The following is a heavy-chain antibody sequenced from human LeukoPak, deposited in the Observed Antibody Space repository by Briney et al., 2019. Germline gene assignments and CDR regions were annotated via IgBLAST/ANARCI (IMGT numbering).Heavy chain of an antibody. CDR3: AHRPAGITALDY. CDR2: IYWNDDK. J-gene: IGHJ4*02. Sequence: QTLSLTCTVSGGSISSADYYWSWIRQPPGKALEWLALIYWNDDKRYSPSLKSRLTLSKDTSKDQVVLTMTNMDPVDTATYYCAHRPAGITALDYWGQGTLVTVSS. D-gene: IGHD6-13*01. V-gene: IGHV2-5*01. CDR1: GGSISSADYY.